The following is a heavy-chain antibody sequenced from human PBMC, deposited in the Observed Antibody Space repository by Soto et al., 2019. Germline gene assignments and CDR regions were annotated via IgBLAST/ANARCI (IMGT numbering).Heavy chain of an antibody. J-gene: IGHJ3*02. CDR2: ITSTSSTI. V-gene: IGHV3-48*02. Sequence: GGSLRLSCAASGFTVSNAWMNWVRQAPGKGLEWLSFITSTSSTIYYADSVKGRFTISRDNAKNSLCLHMNSLRDEDTAVYYCARGRDHAFDIWGQGTMVTVSS. CDR1: GFTVSNAW. CDR3: ARGRDHAFDI.